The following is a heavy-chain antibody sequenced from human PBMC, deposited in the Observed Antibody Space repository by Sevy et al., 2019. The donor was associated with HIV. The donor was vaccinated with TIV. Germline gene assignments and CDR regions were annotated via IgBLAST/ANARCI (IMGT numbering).Heavy chain of an antibody. Sequence: GESLKISCAASGFTLSGYAMHWVRQAPGKGLEWVAVISNDGSNKYYGDSVKGRFTISRDNSKNTLSLQMNSLTAEDTALYYCAKDKISRNGYTYGGVFDSWGQGSLVTVSS. CDR2: ISNDGSNK. D-gene: IGHD3-16*01. J-gene: IGHJ4*02. CDR1: GFTLSGYA. CDR3: AKDKISRNGYTYGGVFDS. V-gene: IGHV3-30*18.